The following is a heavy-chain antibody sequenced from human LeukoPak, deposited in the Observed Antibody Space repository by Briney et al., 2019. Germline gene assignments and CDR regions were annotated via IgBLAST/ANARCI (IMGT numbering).Heavy chain of an antibody. V-gene: IGHV3-23*01. D-gene: IGHD5-18*01. Sequence: GGSQRLSCAASGFTFNNYAMTWVRQAPGKGLEWVSSISHNGGSTHYADSVMGRFTISRDNSKNTVYLQMNSLRAEDTAVYYCAKYGSGQLWLLGWYFDFWGRGTLVTVSS. J-gene: IGHJ2*01. CDR3: AKYGSGQLWLLGWYFDF. CDR2: ISHNGGST. CDR1: GFTFNNYA.